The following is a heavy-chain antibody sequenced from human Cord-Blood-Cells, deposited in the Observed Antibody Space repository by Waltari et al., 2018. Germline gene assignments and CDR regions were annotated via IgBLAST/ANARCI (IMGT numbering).Heavy chain of an antibody. CDR3: AKDLTAGGFDY. V-gene: IGHV3-23*01. CDR2: ISGIGGST. Sequence: EVQLLESGGGLVQPGGSLRLSCAASGFTFSSSAMSWVRQAPGKGLEWVSGISGIGGSTYYAVSVKGRFTISRDNSNNTLYLQMNSLRAEDTAVYYCAKDLTAGGFDYWGQGTLVTVSS. D-gene: IGHD3-16*01. J-gene: IGHJ4*02. CDR1: GFTFSSSA.